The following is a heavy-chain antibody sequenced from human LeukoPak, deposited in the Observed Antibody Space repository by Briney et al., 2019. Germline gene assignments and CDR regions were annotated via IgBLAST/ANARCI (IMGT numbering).Heavy chain of an antibody. CDR2: IHYDGSIK. CDR1: GFTFSSSG. V-gene: IGHV3-30*02. D-gene: IGHD2-2*01. CDR3: SKEGVRCCHADY. Sequence: PGGSLRLSCAASGFTFSSSGLHWVRQAPDKGLEWVAFIHYDGSIKYYADSVKGRFTISRDNSKNTLYLQMDSLRGEDTAVYYCSKEGVRCCHADYWGRGTLVTVSS. J-gene: IGHJ4*02.